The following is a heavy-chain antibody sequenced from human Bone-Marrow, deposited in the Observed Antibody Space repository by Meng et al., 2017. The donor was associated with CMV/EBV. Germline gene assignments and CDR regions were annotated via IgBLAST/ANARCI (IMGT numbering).Heavy chain of an antibody. Sequence: GESLKISCAASRFTFSSYSMNWVRQAPGKGLEWVSSISSSAVYIDYIDSVKGRFTISRDNAKNSLYLQMNSLRAEDAAVYYCARGVAAMSYYYGMDVWGQGTTVTVSS. CDR2: ISSSAVYI. CDR3: ARGVAAMSYYYGMDV. D-gene: IGHD2-15*01. CDR1: RFTFSSYS. V-gene: IGHV3-21*01. J-gene: IGHJ6*02.